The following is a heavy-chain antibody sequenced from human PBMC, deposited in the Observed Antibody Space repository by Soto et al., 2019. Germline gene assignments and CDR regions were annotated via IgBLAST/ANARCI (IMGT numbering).Heavy chain of an antibody. V-gene: IGHV1-18*01. CDR2: ISAYNGNT. CDR3: ARVLRFLEWLLSDYYYYGMDV. D-gene: IGHD3-3*01. CDR1: GYTFTSYG. J-gene: IGHJ6*02. Sequence: ASGKVSCEASGYTFTSYGISWVRQAPGEGLEWMGWISAYNGNTNYAQKLQGRVTMATDTSTSTAYMELRSLRSDDTAVYYCARVLRFLEWLLSDYYYYGMDVWGQGTTVTVSS.